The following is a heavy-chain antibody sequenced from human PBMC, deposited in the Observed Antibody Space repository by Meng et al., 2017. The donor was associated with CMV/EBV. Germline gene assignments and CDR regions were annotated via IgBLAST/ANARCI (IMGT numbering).Heavy chain of an antibody. V-gene: IGHV5-51*01. J-gene: IGHJ3*02. CDR3: ARLSSHYDFWSGFYVGDGFDM. D-gene: IGHD3-3*01. Sequence: GESLTISCKASGYSFTNYWIGWVRQMPGKGLEWMGIIYPGDSDTRYSPSFQGQVTISADNSISTAYLQWWSSLKASDTAMYYCARLSSHYDFWSGFYVGDGFDMWGQGTMVTVSS. CDR1: GYSFTNYW. CDR2: IYPGDSDT.